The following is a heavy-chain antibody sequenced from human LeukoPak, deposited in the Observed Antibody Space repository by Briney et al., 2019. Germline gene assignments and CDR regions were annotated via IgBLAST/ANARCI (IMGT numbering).Heavy chain of an antibody. Sequence: GGSLRLSCAASGFTFSNYNMNWVRQAPGEVLEGVSSISYSSTYIYYADSVKGRFTISRDNAKNSVYLEMNSLRAEDTAVYYCARDPYSGGYGSYYYYYMDVWGKGTTVTISS. D-gene: IGHD1-26*01. CDR2: ISYSSTYI. J-gene: IGHJ6*03. CDR3: ARDPYSGGYGSYYYYYMDV. CDR1: GFTFSNYN. V-gene: IGHV3-21*01.